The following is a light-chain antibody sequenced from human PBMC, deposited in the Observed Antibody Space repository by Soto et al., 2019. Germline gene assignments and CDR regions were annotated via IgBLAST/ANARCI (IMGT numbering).Light chain of an antibody. Sequence: QPVLTQSSSASASLGSSVKLTCTLSSRHSSYIIAWHQQQPGQAPRYLMKLEGSGSYNKGSGVPDRFSGSSSGADRYLTLSNLQFEDEADYYCETWDSNTHTVFGGGTQLTVL. CDR3: ETWDSNTHTV. V-gene: IGLV4-60*02. CDR2: LEGSGSY. J-gene: IGLJ3*02. CDR1: SRHSSYI.